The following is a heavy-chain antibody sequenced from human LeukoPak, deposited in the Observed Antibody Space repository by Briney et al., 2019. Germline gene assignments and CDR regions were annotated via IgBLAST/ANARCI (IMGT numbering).Heavy chain of an antibody. V-gene: IGHV3-30*03. D-gene: IGHD3-10*01. J-gene: IGHJ4*02. Sequence: PGRSLRLSCAASGFTFSSYGMHWVRQAPSKGLEWVAVTSSDLNVKLYADSVKGRFTISRDNSRSTLYLQMNSLRPEDTAIYYCAREGYYGSGSPPSLYFDYWGQGTLVTVSS. CDR1: GFTFSSYG. CDR3: AREGYYGSGSPPSLYFDY. CDR2: TSSDLNVK.